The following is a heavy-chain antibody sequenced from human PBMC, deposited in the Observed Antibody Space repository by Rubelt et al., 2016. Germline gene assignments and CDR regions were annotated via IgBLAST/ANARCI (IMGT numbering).Heavy chain of an antibody. CDR2: TYYRSKWYN. D-gene: IGHD6-13*01. J-gene: IGHJ1*01. CDR3: ARESRQQLVGSHGFQH. V-gene: IGHV6-1*01. Sequence: RGLEWLGRTYYRSKWYNDYAVSVKSRITINPDTSKNQFSLQLNSVTPEDTAVYYCARESRQQLVGSHGFQHWGQGTLVTVSS.